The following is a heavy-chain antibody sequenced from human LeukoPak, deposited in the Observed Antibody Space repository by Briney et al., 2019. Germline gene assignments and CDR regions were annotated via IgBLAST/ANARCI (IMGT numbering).Heavy chain of an antibody. CDR1: GYTFTSYG. CDR3: ARDRFFPNYYMDV. CDR2: ISSYTGNT. Sequence: ASVKVSCKASGYTFTSYGISWVRQAPGQGLEWVGWISSYTGNTNYAQNFRGRVTMTTDTSTSTVYMELRSLGSDDTAVYYCARDRFFPNYYMDVWGKGTTVTVSS. J-gene: IGHJ6*03. V-gene: IGHV1-18*01. D-gene: IGHD3-3*01.